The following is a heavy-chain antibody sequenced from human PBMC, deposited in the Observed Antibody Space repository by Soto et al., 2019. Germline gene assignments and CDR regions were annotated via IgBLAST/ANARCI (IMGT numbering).Heavy chain of an antibody. CDR1: GYTFTTYV. Sequence: QVPLVQSGAEVKKPGASVKVSCKASGYTFTTYVIHWVRQAPGQRLEWMGWINAGNGNTKYSQKFQGRVTITRDTSASTAYMELISLRSEDTSVYYCAREYSTSYYHMDVWGKGAPVTVSS. J-gene: IGHJ6*03. CDR3: AREYSTSYYHMDV. CDR2: INAGNGNT. V-gene: IGHV1-3*01. D-gene: IGHD6-6*01.